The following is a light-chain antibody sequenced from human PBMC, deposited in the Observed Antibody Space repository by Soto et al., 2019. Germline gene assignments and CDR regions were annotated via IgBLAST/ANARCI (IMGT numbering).Light chain of an antibody. V-gene: IGLV1-40*01. CDR3: QSYDSRLSNYV. CDR1: SSNIGAGYD. J-gene: IGLJ1*01. Sequence: QSVLTQSPSVSGAPGQRVTISCTGSSSNIGAGYDVHWYQQLPGTAPKLLIFANINRPSGVPDRFSGSKSGPSASLAITGLQAEDEADYYCQSYDSRLSNYVFGGGTKLTVL. CDR2: ANI.